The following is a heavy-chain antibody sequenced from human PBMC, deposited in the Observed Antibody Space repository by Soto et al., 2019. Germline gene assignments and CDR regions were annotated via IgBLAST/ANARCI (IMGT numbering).Heavy chain of an antibody. V-gene: IGHV4-39*01. Sequence: QLQLQESGPGLVKPSETLSLTCTVSGGSISSSSYYWGWIRQPPGKGLEWIGSIYYSGSTYYNPYPKSRVTIAVDTSKNQFSLKLSSVTAADTAVYYCARVGGIGYCSGGSCYAHDYYYYYYMDVWGKGTTVTVSS. CDR3: ARVGGIGYCSGGSCYAHDYYYYYYMDV. CDR1: GGSISSSSYY. CDR2: IYYSGST. D-gene: IGHD2-15*01. J-gene: IGHJ6*03.